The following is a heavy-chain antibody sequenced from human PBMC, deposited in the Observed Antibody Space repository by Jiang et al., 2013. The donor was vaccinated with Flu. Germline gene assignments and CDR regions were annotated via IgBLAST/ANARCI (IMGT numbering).Heavy chain of an antibody. J-gene: IGHJ4*02. D-gene: IGHD3-16*02. CDR1: GYTFTGYY. Sequence: SVKVSCKASGYTFTGYYMHWVRQAPGQGLEWMGWINPNSGGTNYAQKFQGWVTMTRDTSISTAYMELSRLRSDDTAVYYCAREGNWGSYRALYYFDYWGQGTLVTVSS. CDR2: INPNSGGT. CDR3: AREGNWGSYRALYYFDY. V-gene: IGHV1-2*04.